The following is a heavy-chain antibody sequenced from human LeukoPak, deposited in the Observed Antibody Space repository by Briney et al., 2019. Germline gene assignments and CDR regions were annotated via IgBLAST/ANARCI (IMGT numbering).Heavy chain of an antibody. V-gene: IGHV3-43*02. CDR2: ISGDGGST. D-gene: IGHD5-24*01. J-gene: IGHJ4*02. CDR1: GFTFDDYA. Sequence: GGSLRLSCAASGFTFDDYAMHWVRQAPGKGLEWVSLISGDGGSTYYADSVKGRFTISRDNSKNSLYLQMNSLRTEDTALYYCAKDMGEMATISFDYWSQGTLVTVSS. CDR3: AKDMGEMATISFDY.